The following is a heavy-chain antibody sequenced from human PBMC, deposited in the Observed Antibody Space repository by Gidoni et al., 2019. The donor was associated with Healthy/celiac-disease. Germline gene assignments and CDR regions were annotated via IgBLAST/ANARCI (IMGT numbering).Heavy chain of an antibody. Sequence: SLRLSCAASGFTFSSYAMSWVRQAPGKGLEWVSAISGSGGSTYYADSVKGRFTISRDNSKNTLYLQMNSLRAEDPAVYYCATGSDSPYAFDIWGQGTMVTVSS. CDR3: ATGSDSPYAFDI. V-gene: IGHV3-23*01. CDR2: ISGSGGST. D-gene: IGHD3-22*01. J-gene: IGHJ3*02. CDR1: GFTFSSYA.